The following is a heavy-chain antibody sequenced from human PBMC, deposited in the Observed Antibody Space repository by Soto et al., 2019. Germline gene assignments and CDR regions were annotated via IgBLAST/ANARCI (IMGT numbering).Heavy chain of an antibody. CDR1: GYTFTSYG. V-gene: IGHV1-18*01. CDR2: ISAYNGNT. CDR3: ARDGGGWELHALLDY. J-gene: IGHJ4*02. D-gene: IGHD1-26*01. Sequence: QVQLVQSGAEVKKPGASVKVSCKASGYTFTSYGISWVRQAPGQGLEWMGWISAYNGNTNYAQKLQGRVTMTTDTSTSTAYRELRSLRYDDTAVYYCARDGGGWELHALLDYWGQGTLVTVSS.